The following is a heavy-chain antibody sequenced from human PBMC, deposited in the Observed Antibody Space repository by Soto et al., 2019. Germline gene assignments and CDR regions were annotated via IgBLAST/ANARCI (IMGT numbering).Heavy chain of an antibody. J-gene: IGHJ6*02. CDR3: AREVGHMDV. CDR2: VSPYNGDT. Sequence: ASVKVSCKASGYTFATYGINWVRQAPGQGLEWMGWVSPYNGDTTYAQKVQGRVTMTTDTSTRTAYLELRSLRSDDTAVYYCAREVGHMDVWGQGTTVTVSS. V-gene: IGHV1-18*04. CDR1: GYTFATYG.